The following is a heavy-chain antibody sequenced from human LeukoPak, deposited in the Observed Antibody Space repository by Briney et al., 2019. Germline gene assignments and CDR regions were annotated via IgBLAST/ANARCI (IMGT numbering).Heavy chain of an antibody. CDR3: ARRCYYGEPFDY. Sequence: KPSETLSLTCAVSGYSISSGYYWGWIRQPPGKGLEWIGTIYHSGTTYYNPSLKSRVTISVDTSKNQFSLKLSSVTAADTAVYYCARRCYYGEPFDYWGQGTLVTVSS. J-gene: IGHJ4*02. D-gene: IGHD4-17*01. CDR1: GYSISSGYY. V-gene: IGHV4-38-2*01. CDR2: IYHSGTT.